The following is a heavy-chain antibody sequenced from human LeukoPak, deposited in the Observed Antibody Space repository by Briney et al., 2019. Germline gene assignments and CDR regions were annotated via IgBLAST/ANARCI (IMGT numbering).Heavy chain of an antibody. D-gene: IGHD6-6*01. Sequence: SETLSLTCAVYGGSFSGYYWSWIRQPPGKGLEWIGEINHSGSTNYNPSLKSRVTISVDTSKNQFSLKLSSVTAADTAVYYCARGSRAARRFVGTILDYWGQGTLVTVSS. J-gene: IGHJ4*02. CDR1: GGSFSGYY. V-gene: IGHV4-34*01. CDR3: ARGSRAARRFVGTILDY. CDR2: INHSGST.